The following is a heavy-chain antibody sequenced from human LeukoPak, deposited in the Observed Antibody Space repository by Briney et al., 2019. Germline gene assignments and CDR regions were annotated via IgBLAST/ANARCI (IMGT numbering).Heavy chain of an antibody. CDR2: IYHSGST. CDR3: ARDGTWHSSSWYSTWFDP. CDR1: GYSISSGYY. V-gene: IGHV4-38-2*02. J-gene: IGHJ5*02. D-gene: IGHD6-13*01. Sequence: KPSETLSLTCTVSGYSISSGYYWGWIRQPPGKGLEWIGSIYHSGSTYYNPSLKRRVTISLDTSKNQFSLKLSSVTAADTAVYYCARDGTWHSSSWYSTWFDPWGQGTLVTVSS.